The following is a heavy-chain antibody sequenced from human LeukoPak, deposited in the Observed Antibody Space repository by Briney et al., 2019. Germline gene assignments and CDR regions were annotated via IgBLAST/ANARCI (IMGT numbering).Heavy chain of an antibody. V-gene: IGHV3-66*01. CDR3: ARDKSGSGRLRPYFDY. J-gene: IGHJ4*02. CDR1: GFTVSSNY. CDR2: IYSGGST. Sequence: GGSLRLSCAASGFTVSSNYMSWVRQAPGKGLEWFSVIYSGGSTYYADSVKGRFTISRDNSKNTLYLQMNSLRAEDTAVYYCARDKSGSGRLRPYFDYWGQGTLVTVSS. D-gene: IGHD3-10*01.